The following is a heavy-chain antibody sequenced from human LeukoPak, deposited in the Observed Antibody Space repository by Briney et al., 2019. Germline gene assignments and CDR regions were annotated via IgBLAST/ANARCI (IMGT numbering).Heavy chain of an antibody. J-gene: IGHJ4*02. Sequence: GGSLRLSCAASGFTFDDYAMHWVRQAPGKGLEWVSLISWDGGSTYYADSVKGRFTISRDNSKNSLYLQMNSLRAEDTALYYCAKDMIPRGSGYYFQASDYWGQGTLVTVSS. D-gene: IGHD3-22*01. CDR3: AKDMIPRGSGYYFQASDY. CDR1: GFTFDDYA. V-gene: IGHV3-43D*03. CDR2: ISWDGGST.